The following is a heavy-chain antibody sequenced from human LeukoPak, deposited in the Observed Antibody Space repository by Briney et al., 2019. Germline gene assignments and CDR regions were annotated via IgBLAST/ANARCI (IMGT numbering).Heavy chain of an antibody. J-gene: IGHJ4*02. Sequence: GGSLRLSCAASGFTVSSNYMSWVRQAPGKGLEWVSVIYSGGSTYYADSVKGRFTISRDNSKNTLYLQMNSLRAEDTAVYYCAREPRFGSYSIDYWGQGTLVTVSS. D-gene: IGHD1-26*01. V-gene: IGHV3-53*01. CDR1: GFTVSSNY. CDR2: IYSGGST. CDR3: AREPRFGSYSIDY.